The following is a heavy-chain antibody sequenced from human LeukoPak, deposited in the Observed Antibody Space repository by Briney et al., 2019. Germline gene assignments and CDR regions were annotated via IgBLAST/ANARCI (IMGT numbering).Heavy chain of an antibody. J-gene: IGHJ4*02. V-gene: IGHV3-30-3*01. CDR1: GFTFSDYA. CDR2: ISYDGTNK. Sequence: GGSLRLSCAASGFTFSDYAMHWVRQAPGKGLEWVALISYDGTNKYYADSVKGRFTTSRDNSRNTLYLQMNSLRAGDTAVYYCAREWELLSWGQGTLVTVSS. D-gene: IGHD1-26*01. CDR3: AREWELLS.